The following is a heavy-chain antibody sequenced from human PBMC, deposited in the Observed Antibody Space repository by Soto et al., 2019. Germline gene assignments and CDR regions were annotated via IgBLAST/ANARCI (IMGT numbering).Heavy chain of an antibody. CDR1: GGSMSGYY. Sequence: QVQLQESGPGLVKTSETLSLTCRVSGGSMSGYYWSWVRLAPGKGLEWIGYVYYTGSTNYNPSLQSRVSISVDTSNKHFSLSLSRVTAADTAVYFCARSIAVPSGHIDHWGQGIRVTISS. V-gene: IGHV4-59*01. CDR2: VYYTGST. D-gene: IGHD6-6*01. J-gene: IGHJ4*02. CDR3: ARSIAVPSGHIDH.